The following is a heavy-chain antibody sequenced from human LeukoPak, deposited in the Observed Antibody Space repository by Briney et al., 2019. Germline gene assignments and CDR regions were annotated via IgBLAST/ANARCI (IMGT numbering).Heavy chain of an antibody. J-gene: IGHJ3*02. V-gene: IGHV3-21*01. Sequence: PGGSLRLSCAASGFTFSSYSMNWVRQAPGEGLEWVSSISSSSSYIYYADSVKGRFTISRDNAKNSLYLQMNSLRAEDTAVYYCARDPREWLNAFDIWGQGTMVTVSS. CDR2: ISSSSSYI. CDR3: ARDPREWLNAFDI. D-gene: IGHD6-19*01. CDR1: GFTFSSYS.